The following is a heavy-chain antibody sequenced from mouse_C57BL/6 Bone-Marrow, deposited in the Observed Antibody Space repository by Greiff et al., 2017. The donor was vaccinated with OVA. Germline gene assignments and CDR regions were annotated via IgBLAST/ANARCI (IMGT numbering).Heavy chain of an antibody. CDR2: IWTGGGT. D-gene: IGHD3-2*02. CDR3: ARNRDSSGQAFYFDY. CDR1: GFSLTSYA. J-gene: IGHJ2*01. Sequence: VKLVESGPGLVAPSQSLSITCTVSGFSLTSYAISWVRQPPGKGLEWLGVIWTGGGTNYNSALKSRLSVSKDNSKSQVFLKMNSLQTDDTARYYCARNRDSSGQAFYFDYWGQGTTLAVSS. V-gene: IGHV2-9-1*01.